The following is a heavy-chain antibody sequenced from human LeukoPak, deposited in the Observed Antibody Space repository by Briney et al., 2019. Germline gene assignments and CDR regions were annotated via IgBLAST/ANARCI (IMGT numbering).Heavy chain of an antibody. CDR2: IYHSGST. D-gene: IGHD4-23*01. CDR1: GYSISSSYY. CDR3: ASLPSNTVTHGY. Sequence: SETLSLTCAVSGYSISSSYYWGWIRQPPGKGLEWIGTIYHSGSTHYNPSLKSRVTLSVDTSKNQFSLKLRSVTAADTAVYYCASLPSNTVTHGYWGQGTLVTASS. J-gene: IGHJ4*02. V-gene: IGHV4-38-2*01.